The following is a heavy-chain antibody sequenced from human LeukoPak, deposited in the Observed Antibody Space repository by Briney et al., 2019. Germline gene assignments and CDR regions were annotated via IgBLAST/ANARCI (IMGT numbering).Heavy chain of an antibody. J-gene: IGHJ6*02. V-gene: IGHV3-64*04. CDR3: ARDRKETTTVMGWYYYYGMDV. D-gene: IGHD4-11*01. CDR1: GFTFSSYA. Sequence: PGGSLRLSCAASGFTFSSYAMHWVRQAPGKGLEYVSAISSNGGSTYYADSVKGRFTISRHNSKNTLYLQMNSLRAEDTAVYYCARDRKETTTVMGWYYYYGMDVWGQGTTVTVSS. CDR2: ISSNGGST.